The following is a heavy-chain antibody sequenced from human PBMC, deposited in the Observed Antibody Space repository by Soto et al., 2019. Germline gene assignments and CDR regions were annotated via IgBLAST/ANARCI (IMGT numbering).Heavy chain of an antibody. Sequence: VASVKVSCKASGYTFTGYYMHWVRQAPEQGLEWMGWINPNSGGTNYAQKFQGWVTMTRDTSISTAYMELSRLRSDDTAVYYCALRGMVRGVIFDAFDIWGQGTMVTVSS. CDR1: GYTFTGYY. CDR3: ALRGMVRGVIFDAFDI. V-gene: IGHV1-2*04. D-gene: IGHD3-10*01. CDR2: INPNSGGT. J-gene: IGHJ3*02.